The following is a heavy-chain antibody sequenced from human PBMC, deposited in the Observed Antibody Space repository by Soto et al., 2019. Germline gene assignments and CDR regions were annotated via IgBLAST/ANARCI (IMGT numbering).Heavy chain of an antibody. CDR1: GGSISSGGYY. CDR3: ARVGENYGDLQHYYYYYGMDV. J-gene: IGHJ6*02. V-gene: IGHV4-31*03. CDR2: IYYSGST. D-gene: IGHD4-17*01. Sequence: PSETLSLTCTVSGGSISSGGYYWSWIRQHPGKGLEWIGYIYYSGSTYYNPSLKSRVTISVDTSKNQFSLKLSSVTAADTAVYYCARVGENYGDLQHYYYYYGMDVWGQGTTVTVSS.